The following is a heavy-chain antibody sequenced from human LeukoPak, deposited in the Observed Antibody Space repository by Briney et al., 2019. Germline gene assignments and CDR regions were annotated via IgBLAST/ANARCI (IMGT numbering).Heavy chain of an antibody. CDR1: GGSISSYY. J-gene: IGHJ4*02. D-gene: IGHD6-19*01. Sequence: SETLSLTCTVSGGSISSYYWSWIRQPPGKGLEWIGYIYYSGSTNYNPSLKSRATISIDRSKNQVSLILSSVTAADTAVYYCARDRGRGWYGVDYWGQGTLVTVSS. V-gene: IGHV4-59*01. CDR3: ARDRGRGWYGVDY. CDR2: IYYSGST.